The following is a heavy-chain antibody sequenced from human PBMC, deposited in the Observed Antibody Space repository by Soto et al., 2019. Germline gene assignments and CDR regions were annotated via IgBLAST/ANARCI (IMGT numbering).Heavy chain of an antibody. Sequence: QVQLQESGPGLVKPSETLSLTCTVPGGSVNLGTYYWSWIRQPPGKGLEWIGFIHYSGSTDYNPGLRSRVNKSVATSKKPCSQALTCVKAADTAVYYCTRGGDAYKNGHWGQGTLVTVSS. D-gene: IGHD2-21*01. CDR3: TRGGDAYKNGH. V-gene: IGHV4-61*01. J-gene: IGHJ4*02. CDR1: GGSVNLGTYY. CDR2: IHYSGST.